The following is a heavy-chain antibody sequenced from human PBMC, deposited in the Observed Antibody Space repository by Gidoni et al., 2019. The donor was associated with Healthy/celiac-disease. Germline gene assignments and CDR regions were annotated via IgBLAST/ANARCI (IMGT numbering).Heavy chain of an antibody. CDR2: IWYDESNK. CDR3: ARDQYSSRSPFDY. V-gene: IGHV3-33*01. CDR1: GFTFSSYG. J-gene: IGHJ4*02. Sequence: QVQLVESGGGVVQPGRSLRLSCAASGFTFSSYGMHWVRQAPGKGLEWVAVIWYDESNKYYADSVKGRFTISRDNSKNTLYLQMNSLRAEDTAVYYCARDQYSSRSPFDYWGQGTLVTVSS. D-gene: IGHD6-13*01.